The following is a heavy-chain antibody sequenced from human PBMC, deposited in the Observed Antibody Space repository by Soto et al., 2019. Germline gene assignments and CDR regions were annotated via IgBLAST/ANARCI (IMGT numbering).Heavy chain of an antibody. Sequence: QVQLQESGPGLVKPSETLSLTCTVSGGSFKSGSYSWSWIRQPPGKGLEWVGYVYHTGRTSCNPSRKSRVSISMDTSKNQFSLNLDSVTAADTAVYFCARDFAYFDSWGQGTLVTVSS. D-gene: IGHD3-3*01. CDR3: ARDFAYFDS. CDR1: GGSFKSGSYS. V-gene: IGHV4-61*01. CDR2: VYHTGRT. J-gene: IGHJ4*02.